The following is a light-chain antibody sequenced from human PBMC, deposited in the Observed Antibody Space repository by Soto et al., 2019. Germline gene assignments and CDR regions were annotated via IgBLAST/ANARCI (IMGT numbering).Light chain of an antibody. CDR3: QQYNSYWT. V-gene: IGKV3-11*01. J-gene: IGKJ1*01. CDR1: QSISSY. Sequence: EGVLTQSPGTLSLQKGERATLSCRASQSISSYLAWSQQKPGQSPRLLIYDASHRATGVPTRFSGSRSGAEFTLTISSLQPDDFATYYCQQYNSYWTFGQGTIVDVK. CDR2: DAS.